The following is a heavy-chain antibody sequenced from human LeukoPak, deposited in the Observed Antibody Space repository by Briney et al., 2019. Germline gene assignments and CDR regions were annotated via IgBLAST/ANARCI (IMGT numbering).Heavy chain of an antibody. CDR1: GVTFSNAW. J-gene: IGHJ4*02. CDR3: TAGPRDY. CDR2: IKSKTDGGTT. V-gene: IGHV3-15*01. Sequence: GGSLRLSCAASGVTFSNAWMSWVRQAPGEGVEGVGRIKSKTDGGTTDYAAPVRGRFTISRDDSKNTMYLQMNSLKTEDTAVYYCTAGPRDYWGQGTLVTVSS.